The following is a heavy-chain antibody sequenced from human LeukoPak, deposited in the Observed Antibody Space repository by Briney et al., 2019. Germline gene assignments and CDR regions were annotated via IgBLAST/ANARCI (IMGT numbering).Heavy chain of an antibody. CDR2: SHGSGST. CDR1: GVSINIYY. V-gene: IGHV4-4*07. J-gene: IGHJ4*02. Sequence: PSETLSLTCNVPGVSINIYYWSWLRQTPGKGLEWIGRSHGSGSTNYNPSLKNRVTISIDKSKNHLSLSLRSVTAADTALYFCARDGGYDSGVFDFWGQGTLVTVSS. D-gene: IGHD3-22*01. CDR3: ARDGGYDSGVFDF.